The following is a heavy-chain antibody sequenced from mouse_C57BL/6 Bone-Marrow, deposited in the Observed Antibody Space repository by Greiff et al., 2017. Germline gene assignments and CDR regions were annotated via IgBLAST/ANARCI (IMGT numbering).Heavy chain of an antibody. CDR3: ARGIYDGCLWFAY. CDR1: GYTFTSYW. V-gene: IGHV1-7*01. CDR2: INPSSGYT. Sequence: VMLVESGAELVKPGASVKLSCKASGYTFTSYWMHWVKQRPGQGLEWIGYINPSSGYTKYNQKFKDKATLTADKSSSTAYMQLSSLTYEDSAVYYGARGIYDGCLWFAYWGQGTRVTVSA. D-gene: IGHD2-3*01. J-gene: IGHJ3*01.